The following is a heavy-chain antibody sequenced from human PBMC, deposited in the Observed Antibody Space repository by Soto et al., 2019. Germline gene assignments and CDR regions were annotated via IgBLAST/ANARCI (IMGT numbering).Heavy chain of an antibody. CDR2: IIPIFGTT. D-gene: IGHD3-22*01. CDR3: ATDQTLVVTYSGNALDY. CDR1: GGTFSNHV. Sequence: QVQLVQSAAEVRRPGSSVKVSCKASGGTFSNHVINWVRQAPGQGLECMGEIIPIFGTTNYAQEFKGRVTVTADETTTTAYMELSSLRSEDTAVYCWATDQTLVVTYSGNALDYWAQGTLVSVS. V-gene: IGHV1-69*12. J-gene: IGHJ4*02.